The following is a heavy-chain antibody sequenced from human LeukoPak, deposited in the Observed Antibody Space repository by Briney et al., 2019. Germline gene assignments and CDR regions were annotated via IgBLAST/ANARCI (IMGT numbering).Heavy chain of an antibody. CDR1: VYTLSDYY. D-gene: IGHD4-11*01. Sequence: GASVKVSCKASVYTLSDYYIHWVRQAPGQGLDWIGSIVPASGHTTYAQKFQGRITVTWDTSVNTAYMELSRLRSDDGAVYYCARENYNNYSLDYWGQGTLITVSS. CDR3: ARENYNNYSLDY. J-gene: IGHJ4*02. CDR2: IVPASGHT. V-gene: IGHV1-2*02.